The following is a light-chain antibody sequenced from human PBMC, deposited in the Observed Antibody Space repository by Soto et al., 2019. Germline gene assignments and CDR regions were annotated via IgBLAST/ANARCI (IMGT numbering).Light chain of an antibody. CDR2: AAT. CDR3: QQSYSQPLT. J-gene: IGKJ4*01. V-gene: IGKV1-39*01. CDR1: QSVRTY. Sequence: DIQLTQSPSSLSASVGDRVTITCRASQSVRTYLNWYQHKPGTAPKVLIYAATSLQSGVPSMFSGSTSGTHFTLTISFLQPEDFATYYCQQSYSQPLTLGGGTKVDSK.